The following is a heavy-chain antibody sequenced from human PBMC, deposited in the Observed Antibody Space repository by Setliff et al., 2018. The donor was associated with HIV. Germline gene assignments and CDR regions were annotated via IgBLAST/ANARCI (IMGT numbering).Heavy chain of an antibody. V-gene: IGHV4-39*01. CDR3: ARHSGLGGYYSPFDY. CDR1: GGSIKSSSDH. J-gene: IGHJ4*02. CDR2: IYYSGST. D-gene: IGHD3-22*01. Sequence: PSETLSLTCTVSGGSIKSSSDHWGWIRQPPGKGLEWIGTIYYSGSTYYNPSLKSRVTISVDTSKNQFSLKLSSVTAADTTVYYCARHSGLGGYYSPFDYWGPGTLVTVSS.